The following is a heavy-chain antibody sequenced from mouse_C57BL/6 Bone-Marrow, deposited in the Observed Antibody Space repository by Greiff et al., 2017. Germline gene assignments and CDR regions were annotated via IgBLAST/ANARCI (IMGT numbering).Heavy chain of an antibody. J-gene: IGHJ2*01. Sequence: GGGLVQPNGSLKLSCAASGFTFNTYAMHWVRQAPGKGLEWVARIRRKSSNYATYYADSVKDRFTITRYDSQSILYLQMNNLKTEDTAMYYGVRGYNPGGYFDYWGQGTTLTVSS. D-gene: IGHD6-1*01. V-gene: IGHV10-3*01. CDR3: VRGYNPGGYFDY. CDR2: IRRKSSNYAT. CDR1: GFTFNTYA.